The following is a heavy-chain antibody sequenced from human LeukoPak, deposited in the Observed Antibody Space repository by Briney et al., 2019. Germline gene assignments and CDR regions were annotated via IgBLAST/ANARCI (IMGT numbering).Heavy chain of an antibody. CDR1: GYTFTGYY. Sequence: ASVKVSCKASGYTFTGYYMHWVRQAPGQGLEWMGWINPNSGGTNYAQKFQGRVTMTRDTSISTAYMELSRLRSDDTAVYYCAREGGLRYFDWSSPYYFDYWGQGTLVTVSS. CDR3: AREGGLRYFDWSSPYYFDY. V-gene: IGHV1-2*02. J-gene: IGHJ4*02. D-gene: IGHD3-9*01. CDR2: INPNSGGT.